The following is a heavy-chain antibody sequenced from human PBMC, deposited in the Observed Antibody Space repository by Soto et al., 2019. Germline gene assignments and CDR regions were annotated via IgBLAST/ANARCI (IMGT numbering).Heavy chain of an antibody. D-gene: IGHD6-6*01. Sequence: PGGSLRLSCAASGFTFSSYSMNWVRQAPGKGLEWVSSISSSSSYIYYADSVKGRFTISRDNAKNSLYLQMNSLRAEDTAVYYCARDLGGSSSSGSWYYFDYWGQGTLVTVSS. CDR1: GFTFSSYS. CDR2: ISSSSSYI. V-gene: IGHV3-21*01. J-gene: IGHJ4*02. CDR3: ARDLGGSSSSGSWYYFDY.